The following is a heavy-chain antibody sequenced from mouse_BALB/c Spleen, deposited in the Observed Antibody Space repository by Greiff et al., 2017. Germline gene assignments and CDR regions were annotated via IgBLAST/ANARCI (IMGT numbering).Heavy chain of an antibody. V-gene: IGHV3-2*02. CDR1: GYSITSDYA. D-gene: IGHD1-1*01. J-gene: IGHJ2*01. Sequence: EVKLQESGPGLVKPSQSLSLTCTVTGYSITSDYAWNWIRQFPGNKLEWMGYISYSGSTSYNPSLKSRISITRDTSKNQFFLQLNSVTTEDTATYYCAITTVVGGVDYWGQGTTLTVSS. CDR3: AITTVVGGVDY. CDR2: ISYSGST.